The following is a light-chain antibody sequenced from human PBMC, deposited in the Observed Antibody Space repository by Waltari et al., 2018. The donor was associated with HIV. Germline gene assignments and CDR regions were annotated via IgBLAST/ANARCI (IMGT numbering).Light chain of an antibody. V-gene: IGLV2-14*01. J-gene: IGLJ2*01. CDR1: SSDVGGYNY. Sequence: QSALTQPASVSGSPGQSITISCTGTSSDVGGYNYVSWYQQHPGKAPKRMIDDVSNRPSGVSNRFSGSKAGNTASLTISGLQAEDEADYYCSSYTTTSTLVFGGGTNLTVL. CDR2: DVS. CDR3: SSYTTTSTLV.